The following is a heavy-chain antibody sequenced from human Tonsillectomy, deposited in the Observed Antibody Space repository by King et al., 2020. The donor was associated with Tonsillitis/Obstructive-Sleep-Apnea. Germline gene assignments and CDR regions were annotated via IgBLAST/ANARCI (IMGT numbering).Heavy chain of an antibody. D-gene: IGHD1-1*01. CDR2: ISYDGSNK. V-gene: IGHV3-30*03. Sequence: VQLVESGGGVVQPGRSLRLSCAASGFTFSSYGMHWVRQGPGKGLEWVAGISYDGSNKYHADSVKGRFTISRDNSKKTLYLQMNSLRAEDTAGYYCSTDPGNWNDRESYFDYWGQGTLVTVSS. CDR1: GFTFSSYG. CDR3: STDPGNWNDRESYFDY. J-gene: IGHJ4*02.